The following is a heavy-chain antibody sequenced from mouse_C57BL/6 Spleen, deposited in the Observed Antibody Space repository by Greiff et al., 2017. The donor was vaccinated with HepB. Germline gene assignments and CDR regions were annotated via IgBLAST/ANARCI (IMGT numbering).Heavy chain of an antibody. V-gene: IGHV1-50*01. CDR1: GYTFTSYW. D-gene: IGHD2-4*01. J-gene: IGHJ2*01. CDR3: ARAYDFPHLDY. CDR2: IDPSDSYT. Sequence: VQLQQPGAELVKPGASVKLSCKASGYTFTSYWMQWVNQRPGQGLEWIGEIDPSDSYTNYNQKFKGKATLTVDTSSSTAYMQLSSLTSEDSAVYYCARAYDFPHLDYWGQGTTLTVSS.